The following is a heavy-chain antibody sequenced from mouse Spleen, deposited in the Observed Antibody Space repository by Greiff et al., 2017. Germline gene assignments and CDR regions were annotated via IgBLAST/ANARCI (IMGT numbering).Heavy chain of an antibody. Sequence: VQLQQSGPELVRPGVSVKISCKGSGYTFTDYAMHWVKQSHAKSLEWIGVISTYYGNTNYNQKFKGKATMTVDKSSSTAYMELARLTSEDSAIYYCARGSSYLYYYAMDYWGQGTSVTVSS. J-gene: IGHJ4*01. D-gene: IGHD1-1*01. CDR2: ISTYYGNT. CDR3: ARGSSYLYYYAMDY. V-gene: IGHV1-67*01. CDR1: GYTFTDYA.